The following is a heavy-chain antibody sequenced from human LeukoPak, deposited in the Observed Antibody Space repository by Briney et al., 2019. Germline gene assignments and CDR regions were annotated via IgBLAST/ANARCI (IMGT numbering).Heavy chain of an antibody. J-gene: IGHJ4*02. Sequence: SGTLSLTCAGCGGSFSGYYRSWIRQPPGKGLGWIGEINHSGSTNYNPSLKSRVTISVDTSKNQFSLKLSSVTAADTAVYYCAGNARASSDYWGQGTLVTVSS. CDR1: GGSFSGYY. CDR3: AGNARASSDY. D-gene: IGHD2-2*01. CDR2: INHSGST. V-gene: IGHV4-34*01.